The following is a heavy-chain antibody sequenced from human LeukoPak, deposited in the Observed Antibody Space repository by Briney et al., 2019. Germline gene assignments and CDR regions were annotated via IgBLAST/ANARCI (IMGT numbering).Heavy chain of an antibody. J-gene: IGHJ4*02. V-gene: IGHV4-31*03. CDR2: IYYSGST. D-gene: IGHD5-24*01. Sequence: SETLSLTCTVSGGSIIRTDYYWGWIRQHPGKGLEWIGYIYYSGSTYCNPSLKSRLTISVDTSKNQFSLKLSSVTAADTAVYYCARGVDGYNSFDFWGQGTLVTVSS. CDR3: ARGVDGYNSFDF. CDR1: GGSIIRTDYY.